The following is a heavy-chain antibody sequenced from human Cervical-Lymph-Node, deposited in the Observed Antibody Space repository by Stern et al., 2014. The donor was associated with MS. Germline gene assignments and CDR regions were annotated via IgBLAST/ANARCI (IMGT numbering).Heavy chain of an antibody. V-gene: IGHV1-69*01. CDR1: GGTFSTYV. J-gene: IGHJ6*02. CDR2: IALIFETT. Sequence: QVQLGQSGAEVKKPGSSVKVSCKASGGTFSTYVINWVRQAPGQGLEWMGGIALIFETTNYAQKFQGRVTITADESTRTVYMELSSLRSEDTAVYYCARLDTSGDFYYDMDVWGQGTTVTVSS. CDR3: ARLDTSGDFYYDMDV. D-gene: IGHD3-22*01.